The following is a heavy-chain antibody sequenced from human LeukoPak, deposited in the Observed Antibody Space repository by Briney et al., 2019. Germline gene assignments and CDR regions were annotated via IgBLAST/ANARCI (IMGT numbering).Heavy chain of an antibody. D-gene: IGHD1-26*01. Sequence: GASVKVSCKASGYTFTSYAMHWVRQAPGQRLEWMGWINAGNGNTKYSQKLQGRVTMTTDTSTSTAYMELRSLRSDDTAVYYCARNSGSYYAGMDVWGQGTTVTVSS. CDR3: ARNSGSYYAGMDV. V-gene: IGHV1-3*01. CDR2: INAGNGNT. J-gene: IGHJ6*02. CDR1: GYTFTSYA.